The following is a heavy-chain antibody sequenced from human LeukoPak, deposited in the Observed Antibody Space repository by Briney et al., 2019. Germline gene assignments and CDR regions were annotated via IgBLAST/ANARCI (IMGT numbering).Heavy chain of an antibody. CDR2: ISGSGGST. CDR1: GFTFSSYG. D-gene: IGHD3-9*01. Sequence: GGSLRLSCAASGFTFSSYGMTWVRQAPGKGLEWVSAISGSGGSTYYADSVKGRFTISRDNSKNTLYLQMNSLRAEDTAVYYCAKTECEGLRYFDWLCLFDYWGQGTLVTVSS. CDR3: AKTECEGLRYFDWLCLFDY. J-gene: IGHJ4*02. V-gene: IGHV3-23*01.